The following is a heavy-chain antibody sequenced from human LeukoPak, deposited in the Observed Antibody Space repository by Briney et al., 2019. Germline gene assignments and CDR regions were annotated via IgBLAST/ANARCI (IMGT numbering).Heavy chain of an antibody. CDR2: IYYSGST. J-gene: IGHJ3*02. CDR3: ARRYRILTRYDAFDI. D-gene: IGHD3-9*01. V-gene: IGHV4-59*08. CDR1: GGSMSSSF. Sequence: SETLSLTCTVFGGSMSSSFWSWIRQPPGKGLDWIGYIYYSGSTNYNPSLKSRVTISVDTSKNQFSLKMSSVTAADTAVYYCARRYRILTRYDAFDIWGRGTMATVSS.